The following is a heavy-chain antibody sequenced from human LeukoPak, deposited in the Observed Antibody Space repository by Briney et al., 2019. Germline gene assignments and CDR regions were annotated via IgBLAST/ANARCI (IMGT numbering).Heavy chain of an antibody. CDR1: GASLNGHY. J-gene: IGHJ3*02. Sequence: SETLSLTCAVYGASLNGHYWSWIRQPPGKGLEWIGEGSDVGGTKYNPSLKSRVTISADTSKNQFSLKLSSVTAADTAVYYCARDSRREALHGFDIWGQGTMVTVSS. V-gene: IGHV4-34*01. D-gene: IGHD1-26*01. CDR2: GSDVGGT. CDR3: ARDSRREALHGFDI.